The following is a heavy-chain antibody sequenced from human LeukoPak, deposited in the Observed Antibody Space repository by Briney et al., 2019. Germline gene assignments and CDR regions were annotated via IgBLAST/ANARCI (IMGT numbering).Heavy chain of an antibody. Sequence: SETLSLTCAVYGGSFSAYYWGWIRQPPGQGLEWIGEINHSGGTNYNPSLKSRVPISVDMSKSQFSLRLSAVTAADTAVYYCARRPPQYVFFDFWGQGTLVTVSS. J-gene: IGHJ4*02. CDR2: INHSGGT. CDR1: GGSFSAYY. CDR3: ARRPPQYVFFDF. V-gene: IGHV4-34*01. D-gene: IGHD4-11*01.